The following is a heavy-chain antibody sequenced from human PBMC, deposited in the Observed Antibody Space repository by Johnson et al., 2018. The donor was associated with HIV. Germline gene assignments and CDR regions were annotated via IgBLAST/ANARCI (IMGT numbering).Heavy chain of an antibody. Sequence: VQLVESGGGVVQPGRSLRLSCVASGIILSHYDMHWVRQAPGKGLEWVALISYDGSNKYYADSVKGRFTISRDNSKNTLYLQMNSLSAEDTAVYYCAKDRSMDDAFDIWGRGTMVTVSS. CDR2: ISYDGSNK. V-gene: IGHV3-30*18. D-gene: IGHD1-26*01. J-gene: IGHJ3*02. CDR3: AKDRSMDDAFDI. CDR1: GIILSHYD.